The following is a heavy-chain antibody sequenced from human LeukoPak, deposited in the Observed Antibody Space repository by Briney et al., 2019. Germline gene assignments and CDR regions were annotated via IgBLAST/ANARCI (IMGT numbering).Heavy chain of an antibody. CDR1: GFTFSSYA. J-gene: IGHJ4*02. V-gene: IGHV3-23*01. CDR2: ISSRADST. D-gene: IGHD2-8*01. Sequence: QPGGSLRLSCAASGFTFSSYAMSWVRQAPGKGLEWVSAISSRADSTYYADSVKGRFTISKDISKNTLYLQMDSLRAEDTAIYYCAKDSPVCTYWGQGTLVTVSS. CDR3: AKDSPVCTY.